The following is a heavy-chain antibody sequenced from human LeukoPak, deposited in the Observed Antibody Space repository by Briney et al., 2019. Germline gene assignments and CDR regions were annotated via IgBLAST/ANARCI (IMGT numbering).Heavy chain of an antibody. CDR3: ARGYCSGGSCYRRPFDY. Sequence: GASVTVSCKASGYTFTGYYMHWVRQAPGQGLEWMGWINPNSGGTNYAQKFQGRVTMTRDTSISTAYMELSRLRSDDTAVYYCARGYCSGGSCYRRPFDYWGQGTLVTVSS. CDR1: GYTFTGYY. J-gene: IGHJ4*02. V-gene: IGHV1-2*02. CDR2: INPNSGGT. D-gene: IGHD2-15*01.